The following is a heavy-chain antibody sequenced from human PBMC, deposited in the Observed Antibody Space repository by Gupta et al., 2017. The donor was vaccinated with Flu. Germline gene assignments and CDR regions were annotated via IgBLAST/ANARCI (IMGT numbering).Heavy chain of an antibody. J-gene: IGHJ4*02. V-gene: IGHV1-2*02. CDR3: ARGALGGGVFDY. Sequence: TFTGYYMHWVRQAPGQGLEWMGWINPNSGGTNYAQKFQGRVTMTRDTSISTAYMELSRLRSDDTAVYYCARGALGGGVFDYWGQGTLVTVSS. CDR2: INPNSGGT. D-gene: IGHD2-8*02. CDR1: TFTGYY.